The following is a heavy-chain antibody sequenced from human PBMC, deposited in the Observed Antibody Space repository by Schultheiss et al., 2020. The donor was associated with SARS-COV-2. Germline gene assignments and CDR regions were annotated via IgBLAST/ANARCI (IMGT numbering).Heavy chain of an antibody. CDR1: GGSISSYY. J-gene: IGHJ1*01. CDR3: ARTVGLTLGFQH. D-gene: IGHD1-26*01. V-gene: IGHV4-59*01. CDR2: IYYSGST. Sequence: SQTLSLTCTVPGGSISSYYWSWIRQPPGKGLEWIGYIYYSGSTNYNPSLKSRVTISVDTSKNQFSLNLSSVTAADTTVYYCARTVGLTLGFQHWGQGALVTVSS.